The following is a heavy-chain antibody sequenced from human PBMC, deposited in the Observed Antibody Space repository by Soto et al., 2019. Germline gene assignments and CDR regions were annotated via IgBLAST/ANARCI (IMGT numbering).Heavy chain of an antibody. CDR3: ARDAGYCSGGSCELPNLNWFDP. J-gene: IGHJ5*02. D-gene: IGHD2-15*01. CDR2: IYYSGST. CDR1: GGSISSGGYY. V-gene: IGHV4-31*03. Sequence: QVQLQESGPGLVKPSQTLSLTCTVSGGSISSGGYYWSWIRQHPGKGLEWIGYIYYSGSTYYNPSLKSRVTISVDTSKNQFSLKLSSVTAADTAVYYCARDAGYCSGGSCELPNLNWFDPGAREPWSPSPQ.